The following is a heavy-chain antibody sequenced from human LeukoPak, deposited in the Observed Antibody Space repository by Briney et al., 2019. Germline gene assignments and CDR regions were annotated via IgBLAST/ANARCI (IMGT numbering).Heavy chain of an antibody. CDR2: IYTAGST. J-gene: IGHJ4*02. Sequence: SETLSLTCTVSGGSISSYSWSWIRQPAGKGLEWIGRIYTAGSTNCNPSLKSRVTMSVDTSKNQFSLKLNSVTAADTALYYCARGDTSGSFSFDHWGQGTLVTVSS. D-gene: IGHD6-19*01. CDR3: ARGDTSGSFSFDH. V-gene: IGHV4-4*07. CDR1: GGSISSYS.